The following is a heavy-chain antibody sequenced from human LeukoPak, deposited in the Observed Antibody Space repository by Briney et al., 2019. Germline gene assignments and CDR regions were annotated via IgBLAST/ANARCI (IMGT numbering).Heavy chain of an antibody. J-gene: IGHJ4*02. CDR2: IYYSGGI. D-gene: IGHD1-26*01. CDR3: ARGSVGDYFDY. CDR1: GYSISSTNY. Sequence: SETLSLTCAVSGYSISSTNYWAWIRQPPGKGLEWIGHIYYSGGIYYNPSLKSRVTISVDRSKNQFSLKLSSVTAADTAVYYCARGSVGDYFDYWGQGTLVTVSS. V-gene: IGHV4-28*05.